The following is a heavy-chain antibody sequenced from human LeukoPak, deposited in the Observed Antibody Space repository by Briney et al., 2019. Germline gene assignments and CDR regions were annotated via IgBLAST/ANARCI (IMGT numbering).Heavy chain of an antibody. J-gene: IGHJ6*03. V-gene: IGHV3-21*01. CDR1: GFTFSSNA. Sequence: PGGSLRLSCAAPGFTFSSNAMSWVRQAPGKGLEWVSSISSSSSYIYYADSVKGRFTISRDNAKNSLYLQMNSLRAEDTAVYYCARDPEPFQRTLRFLEWLTMDVWGKGTTVTVSS. CDR2: ISSSSSYI. D-gene: IGHD3-3*01. CDR3: ARDPEPFQRTLRFLEWLTMDV.